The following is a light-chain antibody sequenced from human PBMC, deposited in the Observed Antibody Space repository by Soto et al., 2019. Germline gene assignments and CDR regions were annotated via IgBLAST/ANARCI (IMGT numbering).Light chain of an antibody. CDR3: QQYGSSHGT. CDR1: QNVRDSY. V-gene: IGKV3-20*01. CDR2: DTS. J-gene: IGKJ1*01. Sequence: EIVLTQSPGTLSLSPGERATLSCRASQNVRDSYLAWYQQKPGQAPSLLLYDTSTRATGVPDRFSGSGSGTDFALTISRVEPEDFALYFCQQYGSSHGTFGQGTKVEI.